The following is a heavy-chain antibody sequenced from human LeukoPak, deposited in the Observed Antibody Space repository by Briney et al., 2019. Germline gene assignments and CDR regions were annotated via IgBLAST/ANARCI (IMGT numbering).Heavy chain of an antibody. V-gene: IGHV3-23*01. CDR3: AKDLVGPGNYYYYYYMDV. Sequence: GGSLRLSCAAAGFTFSSYAMSWVRQAPGKGLEWVSVISGSGDRTNYADSVKGRFTISRDNSKNTLYLQMNSLRAEDTAVYYCAKDLVGPGNYYYYYYMDVWGKGTTVTVSS. CDR2: ISGSGDRT. D-gene: IGHD3-10*01. CDR1: GFTFSSYA. J-gene: IGHJ6*03.